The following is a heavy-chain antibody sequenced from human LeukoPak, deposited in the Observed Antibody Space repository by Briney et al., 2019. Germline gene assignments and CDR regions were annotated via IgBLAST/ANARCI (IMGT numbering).Heavy chain of an antibody. CDR3: ARVHYDSSGYSTNYYYYMDV. D-gene: IGHD3-22*01. J-gene: IGHJ6*03. CDR1: GFTFSSYE. Sequence: GGSLRLSCAASGFTFSSYEMNWVRQAPGKGLEWVSYISSSGSTIYYADSVKGRFTISRDNAKNTLYLQMNSLRAEDTAVYYCARVHYDSSGYSTNYYYYMDVWGKGTTVTISS. V-gene: IGHV3-48*03. CDR2: ISSSGSTI.